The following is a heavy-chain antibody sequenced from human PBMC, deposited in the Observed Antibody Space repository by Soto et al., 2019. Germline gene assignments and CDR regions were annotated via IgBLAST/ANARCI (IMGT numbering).Heavy chain of an antibody. CDR3: VREAPCSNGVCQFDY. J-gene: IGHJ4*02. CDR2: ISSSGSTI. Sequence: PGGSLRLSCAASGFTFSPYEMSWVRQAPGKGLEWISYISSSGSTIHYADSVKGRFSISRDNAKKSLFLQMYSLRAEDTAVYYCVREAPCSNGVCQFDYWGRGTLVTVSS. D-gene: IGHD2-8*01. V-gene: IGHV3-48*03. CDR1: GFTFSPYE.